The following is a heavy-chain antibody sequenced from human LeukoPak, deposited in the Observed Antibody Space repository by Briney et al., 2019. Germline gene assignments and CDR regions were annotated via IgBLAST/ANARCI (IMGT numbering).Heavy chain of an antibody. CDR3: ATNYGSGSYYNVIISSNLWFDP. V-gene: IGHV4-39*01. Sequence: SETLSLTCAVSGGSISGSSYYWGWIRQPPGKGLEWIGSIYYSGSTYYNPSLKSRVTISVDTSKNQFSLKLSSVTAADTAVYYCATNYGSGSYYNVIISSNLWFDPWGQGTLVTVSS. CDR1: GGSISGSSYY. CDR2: IYYSGST. D-gene: IGHD3-10*01. J-gene: IGHJ5*02.